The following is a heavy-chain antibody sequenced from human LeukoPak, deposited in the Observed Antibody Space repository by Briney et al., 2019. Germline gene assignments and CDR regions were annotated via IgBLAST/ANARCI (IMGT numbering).Heavy chain of an antibody. CDR3: ARLRIPVAIAYRVVFDI. CDR1: GYTFTSYG. J-gene: IGHJ3*02. Sequence: ASVKVSCKASGYTFTSYGISWVRQAPGQGLEWMGWISAYNGNTNYAQKLQGRVTMTTDTSTSTAYMELRSLRSDDTAVYYCARLRIPVAIAYRVVFDIGGKETMVPVPS. CDR2: ISAYNGNT. V-gene: IGHV1-18*04. D-gene: IGHD2-2*01.